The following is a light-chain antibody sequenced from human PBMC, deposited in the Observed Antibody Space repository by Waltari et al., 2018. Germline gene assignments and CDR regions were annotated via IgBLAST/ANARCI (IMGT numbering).Light chain of an antibody. Sequence: DIQMTQTPSTLSASIVAIATVPCRASQGISTCLNWFQQKAGKAPNLLISGASSLQSGVTSRFSGSGSGTDFTLTISSLQPEDFATYYCQQGYSTPALTFGGGTKVEIQ. V-gene: IGKV1-39*01. J-gene: IGKJ4*01. CDR2: GAS. CDR3: QQGYSTPALT. CDR1: QGISTC.